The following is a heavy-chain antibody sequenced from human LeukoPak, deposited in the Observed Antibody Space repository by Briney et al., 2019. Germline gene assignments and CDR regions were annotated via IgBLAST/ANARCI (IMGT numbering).Heavy chain of an antibody. CDR1: GYTFTGYY. CDR3: ATDPVGYCTANGCYSVDY. Sequence: ASVKVSCKASGYTFTGYYIHWVRQAPGQGLEWMGWINPNSGVTNHAQKFRGRVTMTEDTSTDTAYMELSSLRSDDTAVYYCATDPVGYCTANGCYSVDYWGQGTLVTVSS. D-gene: IGHD2-15*01. V-gene: IGHV1-2*02. J-gene: IGHJ4*02. CDR2: INPNSGVT.